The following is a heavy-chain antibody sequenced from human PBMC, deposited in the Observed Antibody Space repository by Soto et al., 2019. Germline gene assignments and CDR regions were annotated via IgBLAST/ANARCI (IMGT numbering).Heavy chain of an antibody. CDR1: GGSFTSNNW. J-gene: IGHJ4*02. D-gene: IGHD1-7*01. CDR3: ASRDPGTSVDY. Sequence: KPSETLSLTCAVSGGSFTSNNWWTWVRQPPGQGLEWIGEIYRTGSTNYTPSLKSRVTISLDKSENQFSLKVTSLTAADTAVYYCASRDPGTSVDYWGQGTWVTSPQ. V-gene: IGHV4-4*02. CDR2: IYRTGST.